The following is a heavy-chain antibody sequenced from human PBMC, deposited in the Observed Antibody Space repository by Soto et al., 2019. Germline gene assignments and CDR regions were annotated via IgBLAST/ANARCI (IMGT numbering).Heavy chain of an antibody. CDR3: ARQIRLPGGLFDY. Sequence: QVQLQESGPGLVKPSETLSLTCTVSGGSVSSDSYYWSWIRQPPGKGLEWIGYIYYSGSTNYNPSLKSRVTISVDTSKNQFSLKLSSVTAADTAVYYCARQIRLPGGLFDYWGQGTLVTVSS. CDR1: GGSVSSDSYY. D-gene: IGHD4-17*01. CDR2: IYYSGST. V-gene: IGHV4-61*01. J-gene: IGHJ4*02.